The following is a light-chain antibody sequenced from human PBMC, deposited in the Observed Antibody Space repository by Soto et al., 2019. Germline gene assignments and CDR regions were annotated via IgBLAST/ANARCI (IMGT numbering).Light chain of an antibody. CDR1: SSDVGGFKY. Sequence: QSALTQPASVSGSPGQSITISCTGTSSDVGGFKYVSWYQQQPGTEPKLIFYGVNNRPSGVSNRFSASKSGNTACLTISGLQAEDEADYYCVSYTSSSTLVFGGGTKLSVL. CDR2: GVN. J-gene: IGLJ2*01. CDR3: VSYTSSSTLV. V-gene: IGLV2-14*03.